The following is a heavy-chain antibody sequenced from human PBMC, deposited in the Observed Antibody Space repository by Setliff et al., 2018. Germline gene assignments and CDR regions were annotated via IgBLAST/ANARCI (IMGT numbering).Heavy chain of an antibody. V-gene: IGHV4-39*01. CDR3: ARLDYSNYYYYYIDV. Sequence: SETLSLTCTVSGGSISVNNYYWGWIRQPPGKGLEWIGNVHKSGDTFDNQSLKSRVTISVDTAKNQFSLTLRSVTATDTAIYNCARLDYSNYYYYYIDVWGTGTTVTVSS. CDR1: GGSISVNNYY. D-gene: IGHD4-4*01. CDR2: VHKSGDT. J-gene: IGHJ6*03.